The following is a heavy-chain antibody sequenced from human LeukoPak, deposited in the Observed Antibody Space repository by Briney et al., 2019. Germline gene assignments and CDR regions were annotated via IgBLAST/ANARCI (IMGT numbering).Heavy chain of an antibody. J-gene: IGHJ5*02. CDR1: GFTFSSYS. Sequence: PGGSLRLSCVASGFTFSSYSMHWVRQAPGEGLEWLSGISNTGRATDYADSIKGRFTISRDNSKNTVFLQMNSLRAEDTAEYFCAHQVPPNDEFFDRWGQGTLVTVSS. CDR2: ISNTGRAT. V-gene: IGHV3-23*01. CDR3: AHQVPPNDEFFDR.